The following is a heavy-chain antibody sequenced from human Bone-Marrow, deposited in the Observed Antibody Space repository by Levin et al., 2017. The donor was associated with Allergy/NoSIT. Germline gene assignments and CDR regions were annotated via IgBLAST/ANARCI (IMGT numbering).Heavy chain of an antibody. J-gene: IGHJ6*03. CDR3: ARGQPYSSTPYYYYYYMDG. D-gene: IGHD6-13*01. Sequence: SETLSLTCAVYGGSFSGYYWSWIRQPPGKGLEWIGEINHSGSTNYNPSLKSRVTISVDTSKNQFSLKLSSVTAADTAVYYCARGQPYSSTPYYYYYYMDGWGKGTTVTVSS. CDR2: INHSGST. CDR1: GGSFSGYY. V-gene: IGHV4-34*01.